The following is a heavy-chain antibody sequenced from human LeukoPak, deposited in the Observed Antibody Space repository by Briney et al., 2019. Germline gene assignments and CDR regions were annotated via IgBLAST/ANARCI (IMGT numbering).Heavy chain of an antibody. CDR2: ISYDGSNK. CDR1: GFTFSSHG. D-gene: IGHD2-8*02. J-gene: IGHJ4*02. Sequence: GGSLRLSCAASGFTFSSHGMHWVRQAPGKGLEWVTIISYDGSNKYYADSVKGRFTISRDNSKNTLYLQMNSLRAEDTAVYYCAKDLGYGWWYPTGPIFDYWGQGTLVTVSS. V-gene: IGHV3-30*18. CDR3: AKDLGYGWWYPTGPIFDY.